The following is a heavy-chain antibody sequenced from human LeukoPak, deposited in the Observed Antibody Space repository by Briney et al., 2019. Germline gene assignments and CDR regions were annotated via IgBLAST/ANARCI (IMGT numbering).Heavy chain of an antibody. Sequence: RASVKVSCTAPEYIITIFDIHWVRQATGQGLEWMGWMNTDSGKTGYAQKSPGRVTMTRNTSTNTAYMEVSRLRSGETAVSYCASDGRGRAFDYWGQGSRVTVSS. D-gene: IGHD3-16*01. V-gene: IGHV1-8*01. CDR3: ASDGRGRAFDY. J-gene: IGHJ4*02. CDR2: MNTDSGKT. CDR1: EYIITIFD.